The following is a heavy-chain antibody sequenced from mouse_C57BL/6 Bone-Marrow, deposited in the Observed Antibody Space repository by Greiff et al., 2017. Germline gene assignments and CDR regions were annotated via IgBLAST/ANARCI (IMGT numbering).Heavy chain of an antibody. Sequence: VQLQQSGAELVRPGASVKLSCTASGFNIKDDYMHWVKQRPEQGLEWIGWIDPENGDTEYASKFQGKATITADTSSNTAYLQLRSLTSEDTAVYYCTTIVTPFAYWGQGTLVTVSA. CDR3: TTIVTPFAY. V-gene: IGHV14-4*01. CDR2: IDPENGDT. D-gene: IGHD2-12*01. CDR1: GFNIKDDY. J-gene: IGHJ3*01.